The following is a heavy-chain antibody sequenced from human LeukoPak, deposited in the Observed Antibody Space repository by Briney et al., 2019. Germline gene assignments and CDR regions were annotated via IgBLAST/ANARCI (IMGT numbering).Heavy chain of an antibody. V-gene: IGHV4-59*08. Sequence: PSETLSLTCTVSGGSISSYYWSWIRQPPGKGLEWIGYIHHSGSTNYNPSLKSRVTISVDTSKNQFSLKLSSATAADTAVYYCARQKASGVGASRYWYFDLWGRGTLVTVSS. D-gene: IGHD1-26*01. CDR3: ARQKASGVGASRYWYFDL. CDR1: GGSISSYY. CDR2: IHHSGST. J-gene: IGHJ2*01.